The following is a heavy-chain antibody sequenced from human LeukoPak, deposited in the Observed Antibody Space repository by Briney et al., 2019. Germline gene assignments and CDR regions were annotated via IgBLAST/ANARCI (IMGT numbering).Heavy chain of an antibody. CDR2: ISSSGSTI. Sequence: PGGSLSLSCAASGFTFSSYEMNWVRQAPGKGLEWVSYISSSGSTIYYADSVKGRFTISRDNAKNSLYLQMNSLRAEDTAVYYCARARDRPGGFDYWGQGTLVTVSS. D-gene: IGHD3-16*01. V-gene: IGHV3-48*03. J-gene: IGHJ4*02. CDR1: GFTFSSYE. CDR3: ARARDRPGGFDY.